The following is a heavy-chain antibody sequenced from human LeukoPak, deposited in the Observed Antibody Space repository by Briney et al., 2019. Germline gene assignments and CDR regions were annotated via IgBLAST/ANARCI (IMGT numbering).Heavy chain of an antibody. CDR2: IYYSGGT. D-gene: IGHD1-1*01. J-gene: IGHJ3*02. CDR3: ARDTRSHGAFDI. Sequence: SDTLSLTCTVSGGSISSYFWSWIRQPPGKGLEWIGYIYYSGGTNYNPSLKSRVTISVDTSKNQFSLKLSFVTTADTAVYYCARDTRSHGAFDIWGQGTMVTVSS. V-gene: IGHV4-59*01. CDR1: GGSISSYF.